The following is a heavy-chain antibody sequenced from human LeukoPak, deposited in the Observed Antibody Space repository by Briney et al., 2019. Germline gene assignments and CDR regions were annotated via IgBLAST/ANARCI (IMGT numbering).Heavy chain of an antibody. CDR2: VSFDGSDI. V-gene: IGHV3-30*04. CDR3: VSSPLYCGSTSCPSYFDY. D-gene: IGHD2-2*01. J-gene: IGHJ4*02. CDR1: GFSFSRYA. Sequence: GGSLRLSCAVSGFSFSRYAMHWVRQAPGKGLEWVAVVSFDGSDIYYTDSVKGRFTISRDNSKNTLYLQMNSLRPEDTAVYYCVSSPLYCGSTSCPSYFDYWGQGTLVTVST.